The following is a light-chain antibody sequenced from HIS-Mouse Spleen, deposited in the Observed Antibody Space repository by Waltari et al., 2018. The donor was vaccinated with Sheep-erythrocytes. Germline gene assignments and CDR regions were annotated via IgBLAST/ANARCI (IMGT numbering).Light chain of an antibody. CDR1: QSLLHSNGYNY. Sequence: DIVMTQSPLSLPVTPGEPASISCRSIQSLLHSNGYNYLYWYLQKPGQSPQLLIYLGSNRASGVPDRFSGSGSGTDFTLKISRVEAEDVGVYYCMQALQTPWTFGQGTKVEIK. V-gene: IGKV2-28*01. CDR2: LGS. J-gene: IGKJ1*01. CDR3: MQALQTPWT.